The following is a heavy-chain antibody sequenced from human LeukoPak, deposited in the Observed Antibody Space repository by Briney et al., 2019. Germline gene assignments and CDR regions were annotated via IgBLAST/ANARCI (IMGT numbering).Heavy chain of an antibody. CDR1: GYTFTSYG. Sequence: ASVKVSCKASGYTFTSYGISWVRQATGQGLEWMGWMNPNSGNTGYAQKFQGRVTITRNTFISTAYMELSSLRSEDTAVHYCARWDYSNSRFDYWGQGTLVTVSS. V-gene: IGHV1-8*03. CDR3: ARWDYSNSRFDY. D-gene: IGHD4-11*01. CDR2: MNPNSGNT. J-gene: IGHJ4*02.